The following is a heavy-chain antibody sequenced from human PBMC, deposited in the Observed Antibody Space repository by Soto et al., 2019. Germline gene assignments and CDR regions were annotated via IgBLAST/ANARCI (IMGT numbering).Heavy chain of an antibody. Sequence: QVQLQEGGPGLVKPSETLSLTCTVSGGSISSGEYYWSWIRQHPGKGLEWIGYIYYRESTYYNPSIKSRGTISVDPSKNQFPLKLRSVSAADTAVYSSAGNGMHATVNNGYYWCSDVWGRGTLVTVSS. CDR2: IYYREST. CDR1: GGSISSGEYY. CDR3: AGNGMHATVNNGYYWCSDV. D-gene: IGHD2-15*01. V-gene: IGHV4-31*03. J-gene: IGHJ2*01.